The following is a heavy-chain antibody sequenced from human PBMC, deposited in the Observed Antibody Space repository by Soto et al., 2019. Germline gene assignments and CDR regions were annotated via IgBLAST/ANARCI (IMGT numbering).Heavy chain of an antibody. CDR3: ARVGGDNWFDP. CDR2: IIPILGIA. Sequence: QVQLVQSGAEVKKPGSSVKVSCKASGGTFSSYTISWVRQAPGQGLEWMGRIIPILGIANYAQKFQGRVTITAEKSTSTAYMELSSLRSEATAVYYCARVGGDNWFDPWGQGTLVTVSS. CDR1: GGTFSSYT. J-gene: IGHJ5*02. D-gene: IGHD3-16*01. V-gene: IGHV1-69*02.